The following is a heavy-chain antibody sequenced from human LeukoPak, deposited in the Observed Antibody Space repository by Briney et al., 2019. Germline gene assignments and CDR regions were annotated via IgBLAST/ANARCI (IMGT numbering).Heavy chain of an antibody. D-gene: IGHD6-13*01. CDR2: INPNSGGT. V-gene: IGHV1-2*02. Sequence: ASVTVSCKASGYTFTSYDINWVRQAPGQGLEWMGWINPNSGGTNYAQKFQGRVTMTRDTSISTAYMELSRLRSDDTAVYYCAREGAAAASTAFDIWGQGTMVTVSS. CDR1: GYTFTSYD. CDR3: AREGAAAASTAFDI. J-gene: IGHJ3*02.